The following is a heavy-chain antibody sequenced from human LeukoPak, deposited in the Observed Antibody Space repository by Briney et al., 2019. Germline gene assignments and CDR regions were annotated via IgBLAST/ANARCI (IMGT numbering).Heavy chain of an antibody. V-gene: IGHV4-34*01. CDR1: GGSFSGYY. CDR3: ARAAMWIQLWLDY. J-gene: IGHJ4*02. D-gene: IGHD5-18*01. Sequence: SETLSLTCAVYGGSFSGYYWSWIRQPPGKGLEWIGEINHSGSTNYNPSLKRRVTISVDTSKNHFSLKLSSVTAADTAVYYCARAAMWIQLWLDYWGQGTLVTVSS. CDR2: INHSGST.